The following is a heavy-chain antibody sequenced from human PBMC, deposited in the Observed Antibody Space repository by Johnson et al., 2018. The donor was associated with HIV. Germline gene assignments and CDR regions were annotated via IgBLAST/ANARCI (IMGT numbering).Heavy chain of an antibody. CDR1: GFTVSSNH. CDR3: ARVGSSWGRDAFDI. CDR2: IYSGGSR. J-gene: IGHJ3*02. Sequence: VQLVESGGGLVQPGGSLKLSCTVSGFTVSSNHMNWVRQAPGKGLEWVSVIYSGGSRYYGDSVKGRFTISRDNAKNTLYLQMNSLRAEDTAVYYCARVGSSWGRDAFDIWGQGTMVTVSS. D-gene: IGHD6-13*01. V-gene: IGHV3-66*01.